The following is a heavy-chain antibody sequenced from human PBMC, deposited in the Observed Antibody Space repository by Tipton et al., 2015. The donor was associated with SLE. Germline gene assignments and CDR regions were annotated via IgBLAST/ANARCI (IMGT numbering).Heavy chain of an antibody. CDR3: ARHIRVNRIAAAGSAFDY. CDR1: GGSISSYY. D-gene: IGHD6-13*01. Sequence: TLSLTCTVSGGSISSYYWSWIRQPPGKGLEWIGYIYYSGSTNYNPSLKSRVTISVDTSKNQFSLKLSSVTAADTAVYYCARHIRVNRIAAAGSAFDYSGQGTLVTVSS. CDR2: IYYSGST. J-gene: IGHJ4*02. V-gene: IGHV4-59*08.